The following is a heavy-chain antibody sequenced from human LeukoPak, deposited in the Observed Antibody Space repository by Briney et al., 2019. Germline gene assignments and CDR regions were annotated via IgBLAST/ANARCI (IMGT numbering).Heavy chain of an antibody. D-gene: IGHD3-22*01. CDR3: AKGILYYYESSGYYPGDY. CDR2: ISVGGGST. V-gene: IGHV3-23*01. Sequence: GGSLRLSCAASGFTFSNYAVSWVRQAPGRGLEWVSVISVGGGSTFYSDSVKGRFTISRDNSQNTVYLQMSSLRAEDTAVYYCAKGILYYYESSGYYPGDYWGQGTLVTVSS. CDR1: GFTFSNYA. J-gene: IGHJ4*02.